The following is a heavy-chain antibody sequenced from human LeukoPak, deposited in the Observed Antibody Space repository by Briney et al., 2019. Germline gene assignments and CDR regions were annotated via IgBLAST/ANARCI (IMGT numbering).Heavy chain of an antibody. J-gene: IGHJ6*02. CDR2: ISSSSSYI. D-gene: IGHD6-13*01. Sequence: GGSLRLSCAASGFTFSSYSMNWVRQAPGKGLEWVSSISSSSSYIYYADSVKGRFTISRDNAKNSLCLQMNSLRAEDTAVYYCARAGSSWYVNGMDVWGQGTTVTVSS. V-gene: IGHV3-21*01. CDR3: ARAGSSWYVNGMDV. CDR1: GFTFSSYS.